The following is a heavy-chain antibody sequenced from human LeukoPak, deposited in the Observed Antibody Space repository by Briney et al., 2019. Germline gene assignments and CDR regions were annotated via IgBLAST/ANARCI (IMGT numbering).Heavy chain of an antibody. CDR1: GFTFSSYA. Sequence: GGSLRLSCAASGFTFSSYAMHWVRQAPGKGLEWVAVISYDGNNKYYADSVKGRFTISRDNSKNTLYVQMNSLRAEDTAVYYCARDQDSSGWYRAFDIWGQGTMVTVSS. V-gene: IGHV3-30-3*01. CDR2: ISYDGNNK. D-gene: IGHD6-19*01. J-gene: IGHJ3*02. CDR3: ARDQDSSGWYRAFDI.